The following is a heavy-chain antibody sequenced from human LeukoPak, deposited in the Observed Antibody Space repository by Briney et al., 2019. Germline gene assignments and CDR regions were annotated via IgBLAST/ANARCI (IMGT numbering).Heavy chain of an antibody. CDR1: GGTFSSYA. D-gene: IGHD3-22*01. CDR2: IIPTTGIA. J-gene: IGHJ4*02. CDR3: ARATTEFYYYDISGYGD. Sequence: ASVKVSCKASGGTFSSYAISWVRQAPGQGLEWMGRIIPTTGIANYAHKFQGRFTITADNSTSTAYMELSSLRSEDTAVYYCARATTEFYYYDISGYGDWGQGTLVTVSS. V-gene: IGHV1-69*04.